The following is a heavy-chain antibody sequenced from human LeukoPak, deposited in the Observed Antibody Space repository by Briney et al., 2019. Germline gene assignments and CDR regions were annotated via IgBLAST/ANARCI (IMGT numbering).Heavy chain of an antibody. CDR1: GYTFTTYA. CDR3: ARGYYYDSSGYYHFDY. Sequence: GASVKVSCKASGYTFTTYAISWVRQAPGQGLEWMGWISAYNGNTNYAQKLQGRGTMTRDTSTSTVYMELSSLRSEDTAVYYCARGYYYDSSGYYHFDYWGQGTLVTVSS. CDR2: ISAYNGNT. J-gene: IGHJ4*02. D-gene: IGHD3-22*01. V-gene: IGHV1-18*01.